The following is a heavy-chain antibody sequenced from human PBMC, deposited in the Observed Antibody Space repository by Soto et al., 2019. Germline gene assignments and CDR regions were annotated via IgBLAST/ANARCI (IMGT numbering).Heavy chain of an antibody. CDR1: GGSINSGLYY. D-gene: IGHD3-10*01. CDR3: ARVEVSYYYGSGSYYKSPYYYYMDV. V-gene: IGHV4-31*03. Sequence: PSETLSLTCTVSGGSINSGLYYWTWIRQRPGKGLEWIGYIYSRGNTFYTPSLKSRVDIAVDASKNQFSLRVNSVTAADTAVYYCARVEVSYYYGSGSYYKSPYYYYMDVWGKGTTVTVSS. J-gene: IGHJ6*03. CDR2: IYSRGNT.